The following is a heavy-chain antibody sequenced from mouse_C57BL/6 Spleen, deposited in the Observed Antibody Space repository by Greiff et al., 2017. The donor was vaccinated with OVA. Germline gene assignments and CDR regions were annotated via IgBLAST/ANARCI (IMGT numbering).Heavy chain of an antibody. J-gene: IGHJ1*03. CDR3: AREKNYGSSYRYFDV. D-gene: IGHD1-1*01. CDR2: IDPSDSYT. V-gene: IGHV1-69*01. CDR1: GYTFTSYW. Sequence: QVQLQQPGAELVMPGASVKLSCKASGYTFTSYWMHWVKQRPGQGLEWIGEIDPSDSYTNYTQKFKGKSTLTVDKSSSTAYMQLSSLTSEDSAVYYCAREKNYGSSYRYFDVWGTGTTVTVSS.